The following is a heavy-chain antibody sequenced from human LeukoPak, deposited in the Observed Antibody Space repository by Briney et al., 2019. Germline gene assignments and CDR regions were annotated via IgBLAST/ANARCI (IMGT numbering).Heavy chain of an antibody. D-gene: IGHD1-26*01. CDR3: AKRPDPSERYCLGASDY. CDR2: SSSSGDRT. V-gene: IGHV3-23*01. Sequence: GGSLRLSCAASGFTFSSNAMSWVRQAPGKGLEWVSGSSSSGDRTYYADSVKGRFTISRDNSKNTLFLQMNSLRVGDTAVYYCAKRPDPSERYCLGASDYWGQGTLVTVSS. J-gene: IGHJ4*02. CDR1: GFTFSSNA.